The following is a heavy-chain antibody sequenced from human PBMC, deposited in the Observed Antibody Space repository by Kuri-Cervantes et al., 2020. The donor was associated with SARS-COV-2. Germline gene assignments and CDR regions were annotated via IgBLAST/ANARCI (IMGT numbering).Heavy chain of an antibody. J-gene: IGHJ5*02. V-gene: IGHV4-34*01. CDR1: GGSFSGYY. CDR3: ARHPRYSSKWGWFDP. CDR2: INHSGST. Sequence: GSLRLSCAVYGGSFSGYYWSWIRQPPGKGLEWIGEINHSGSTNYNPSLKSRVTISVDTSKNQFSLKLSSVTAADTAVYYCARHPRYSSKWGWFDPWGQGTLVTVSS. D-gene: IGHD6-13*01.